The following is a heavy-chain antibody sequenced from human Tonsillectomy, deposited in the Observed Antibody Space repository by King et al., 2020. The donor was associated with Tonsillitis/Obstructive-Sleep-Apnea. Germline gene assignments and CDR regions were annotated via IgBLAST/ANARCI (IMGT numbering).Heavy chain of an antibody. Sequence: VQLVESGGGLVQPGRSLRLSCAASGFTFDDYAMHWVRQAPGKSLEWVSGISWNSGSIGYADSVRGRFTISRDNAKNSLYLQMNSLRAEDTALYYCVKDIGYCSSTSCSNAFDIWGQGTMVTVSS. J-gene: IGHJ3*02. V-gene: IGHV3-9*01. CDR3: VKDIGYCSSTSCSNAFDI. CDR2: ISWNSGSI. CDR1: GFTFDDYA. D-gene: IGHD2-2*01.